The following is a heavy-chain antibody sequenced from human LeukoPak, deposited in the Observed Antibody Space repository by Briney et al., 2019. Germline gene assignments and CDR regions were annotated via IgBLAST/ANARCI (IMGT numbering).Heavy chain of an antibody. CDR1: GGTFSSYA. V-gene: IGHV1-69*13. CDR3: AREDTAMVEHYYYYGMDV. D-gene: IGHD5-18*01. J-gene: IGHJ6*02. Sequence: SVKVSCKASGGTFSSYAISWVRQVPGQGLEWMGGIIPIFGTANYAQKFQGRVTITADESTSTAYMELSSLRSEDTAVYYCAREDTAMVEHYYYYGMDVWGQGTTVTVSS. CDR2: IIPIFGTA.